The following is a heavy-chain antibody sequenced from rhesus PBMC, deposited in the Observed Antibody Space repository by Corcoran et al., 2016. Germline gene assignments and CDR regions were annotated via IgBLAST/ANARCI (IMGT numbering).Heavy chain of an antibody. Sequence: EVQLVQSGAEVKRPGESLKISCKTSGYSFTIYWISWVGQLRGKGREWMGAIEPSDSDTRSCPSFQGQVTISADKSISTTYLQWSSLKASDSATYYCAKESRSYYFDYWGQGVLVTVSS. J-gene: IGHJ4*01. CDR1: GYSFTIYW. V-gene: IGHV5-2*01. CDR3: AKESRSYYFDY. CDR2: IEPSDSDT.